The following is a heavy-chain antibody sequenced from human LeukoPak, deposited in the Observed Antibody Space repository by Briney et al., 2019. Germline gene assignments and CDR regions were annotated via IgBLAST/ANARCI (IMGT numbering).Heavy chain of an antibody. D-gene: IGHD6-13*01. Sequence: GGSLRLSCAASGFTFSSYAMSWVRQAPGKGLEWVSAVSGSGDNTYYADSVKGRFTISRDNSKNTLYLQMNSLRAEDTAVYYCAKDKGYSSSWSDYWGQGTLVTVSS. CDR3: AKDKGYSSSWSDY. V-gene: IGHV3-23*01. CDR2: VSGSGDNT. J-gene: IGHJ4*02. CDR1: GFTFSSYA.